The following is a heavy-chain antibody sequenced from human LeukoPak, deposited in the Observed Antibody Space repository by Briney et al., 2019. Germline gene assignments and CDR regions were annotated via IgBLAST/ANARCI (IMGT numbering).Heavy chain of an antibody. V-gene: IGHV4-4*07. CDR2: IYTSGST. Sequence: SGTLSLTCTVSGGSISSYYWSWIRQPAGKGLELIGRIYTSGSTNYNPSLTSRVTMSVDTSKNQFSLKLSSVTAADTAVYYCARSAVRGVIAFDAFGIWGQGTMVTVSS. CDR1: GGSISSYY. J-gene: IGHJ3*02. CDR3: ARSAVRGVIAFDAFGI. D-gene: IGHD3-10*01.